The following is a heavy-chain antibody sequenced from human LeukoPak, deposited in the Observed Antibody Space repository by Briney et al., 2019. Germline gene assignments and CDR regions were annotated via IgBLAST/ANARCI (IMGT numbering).Heavy chain of an antibody. CDR3: AGGARRQQPFDY. J-gene: IGHJ4*02. CDR1: EFTVSSNY. V-gene: IGHV3-66*01. Sequence: PGGSLRLSCAVSEFTVSSNYMNWVRQAPGKGLEWVSVIYSGGSTYYADSVKGRSTISRDNSKNTLYLQMNSLRAEDTAVYYCAGGARRQQPFDYWGQGTLVTVSS. CDR2: IYSGGST. D-gene: IGHD6-13*01.